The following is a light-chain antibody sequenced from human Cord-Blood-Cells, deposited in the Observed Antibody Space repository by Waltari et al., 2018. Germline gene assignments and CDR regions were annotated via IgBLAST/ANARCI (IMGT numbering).Light chain of an antibody. V-gene: IGKV1-39*01. Sequence: DIQMTQSPSSLSASVGDIVTITCLASQSISSYLNWYQQKPGKAPKLLIYAASSLQSGVPSRFSGSGSGTDFTLTISSLQPEDFATYYCQQSYSRTTFGQGTKVEIK. CDR2: AAS. CDR1: QSISSY. CDR3: QQSYSRTT. J-gene: IGKJ1*01.